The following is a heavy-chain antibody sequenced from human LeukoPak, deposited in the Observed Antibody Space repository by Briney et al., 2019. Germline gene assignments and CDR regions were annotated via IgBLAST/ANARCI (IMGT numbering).Heavy chain of an antibody. CDR3: ARDWRGYCSGGSCYGPNRFDP. J-gene: IGHJ5*02. CDR1: GGSISSSSYY. CDR2: IYTSGST. V-gene: IGHV4-61*02. Sequence: PSETLSLTCTVSGGSISSSSYYWGWIRQPAGKGLEWIGRIYTSGSTNYNPSLKSRVTMSVDTSKNQFSLKLSSVTAADTAVYYCARDWRGYCSGGSCYGPNRFDPWGQGTLVTVSS. D-gene: IGHD2-15*01.